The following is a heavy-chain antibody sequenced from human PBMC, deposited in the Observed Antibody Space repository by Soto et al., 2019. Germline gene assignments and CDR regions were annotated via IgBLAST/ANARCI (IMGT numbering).Heavy chain of an antibody. V-gene: IGHV1-18*01. D-gene: IGHD6-13*01. Sequence: ASVKVSCKASGYTFTSYGISWVRQAPGQGLEWMGWISAYNGNTNYAQKLQGRVTMTTDTSTSTAYMGLRSLRSVDTAVYYCAGEIAAAGALDSWGKGTLVTASS. CDR2: ISAYNGNT. J-gene: IGHJ4*02. CDR3: AGEIAAAGALDS. CDR1: GYTFTSYG.